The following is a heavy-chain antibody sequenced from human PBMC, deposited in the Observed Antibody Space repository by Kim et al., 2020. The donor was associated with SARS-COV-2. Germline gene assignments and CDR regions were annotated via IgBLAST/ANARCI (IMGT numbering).Heavy chain of an antibody. CDR2: FDPEDGET. Sequence: ASVKVSCKVSGYTLTELSMHWVRQAPGKGLEWMGGFDPEDGETIYAQKFQGRVTMTEDTSTDTAYMELSSLRSEDTAVYYCATSPALKAAAGTQLFNNWFDPWGQGTLVTVSS. J-gene: IGHJ5*02. D-gene: IGHD6-13*01. V-gene: IGHV1-24*01. CDR3: ATSPALKAAAGTQLFNNWFDP. CDR1: GYTLTELS.